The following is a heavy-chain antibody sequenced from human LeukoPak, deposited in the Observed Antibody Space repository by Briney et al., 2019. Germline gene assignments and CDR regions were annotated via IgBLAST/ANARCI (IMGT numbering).Heavy chain of an antibody. V-gene: IGHV3-21*05. Sequence: GGSLRLSCAGAEFTFSGYTMNWVRQAPGKGLEWVSYISPDSTEIYYADSVKGRFTISRDNAKNSLYLQMNSLRAEGTAVYYCASGMRVGPNIWGQGTLVTVSS. CDR3: ASGMRVGPNI. D-gene: IGHD1-26*01. CDR2: ISPDSTEI. J-gene: IGHJ4*02. CDR1: EFTFSGYT.